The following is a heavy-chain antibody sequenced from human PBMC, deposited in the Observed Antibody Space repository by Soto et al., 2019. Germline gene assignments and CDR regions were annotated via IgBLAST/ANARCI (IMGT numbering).Heavy chain of an antibody. Sequence: PSETLSLTCAVSGGSISSYNWWSWFRQPPGEGLGCVVGIYNIVSTSYKLSLKSGVTLSADKSRSQFSLKLSSVTAADTAVYYCARGPGYRNYYYSGMDVWGRGTTVTVS. D-gene: IGHD5-12*01. V-gene: IGHV4-4*02. J-gene: IGHJ6*02. CDR3: ARGPGYRNYYYSGMDV. CDR2: IYNIVST. CDR1: GGSISSYNW.